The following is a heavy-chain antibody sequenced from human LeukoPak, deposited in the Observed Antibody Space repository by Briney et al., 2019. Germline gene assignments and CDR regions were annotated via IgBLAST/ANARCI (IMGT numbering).Heavy chain of an antibody. CDR1: VGSFSGYY. CDR2: INHSGST. J-gene: IGHJ5*02. Sequence: SETLSLTCAVYVGSFSGYYWSWIRHPPGKGLECIGEINHSGSTNYNPSLKSRVTISVDTSKDQLSLKLSSVNAADTSVYYCARGRLWFGELLYSWGQGTLVTVSS. D-gene: IGHD3-10*01. CDR3: ARGRLWFGELLYS. V-gene: IGHV4-34*01.